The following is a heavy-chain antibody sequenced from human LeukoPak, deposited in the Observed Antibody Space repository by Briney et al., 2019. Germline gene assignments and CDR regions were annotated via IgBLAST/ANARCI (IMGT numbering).Heavy chain of an antibody. D-gene: IGHD3-10*01. CDR1: GFTFSSYG. CDR3: AKVGPLAFNYIDV. CDR2: IRYDGSNK. Sequence: GGSLRLSCAASGFTFSSYGMHWVRQAPGKWLEWVAFIRYDGSNKYYADSVKGRFTISRDNSKNTLYLQMNSLRAEDTAVYYCAKVGPLAFNYIDVWGKGTTVTVSS. J-gene: IGHJ6*03. V-gene: IGHV3-30*02.